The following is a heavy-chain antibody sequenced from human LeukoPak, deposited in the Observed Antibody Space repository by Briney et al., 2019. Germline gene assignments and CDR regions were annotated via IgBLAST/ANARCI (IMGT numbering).Heavy chain of an antibody. CDR2: IYYSGST. Sequence: SETLSLTCTVSGGSISSGGYYWSWIRQHPGKGLEWIGYIYYSGSTYYNPSLKSRVTISVDTSKNQFSLKLSSATAADTAIYYCATTYSRSGDDWFDPWGQGILVTVSS. V-gene: IGHV4-31*03. D-gene: IGHD2-21*01. CDR3: ATTYSRSGDDWFDP. CDR1: GGSISSGGYY. J-gene: IGHJ5*02.